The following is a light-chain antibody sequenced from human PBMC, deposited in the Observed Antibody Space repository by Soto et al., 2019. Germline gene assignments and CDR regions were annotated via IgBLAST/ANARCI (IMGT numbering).Light chain of an antibody. J-gene: IGKJ2*01. Sequence: DIQMTQSPSSLSASVGDRVTITCRASQSISSYLNWYQQKPGKAPKLLIYAASSLQSGVPSRFSGSGSGTDFTLTISSLQPEDFATYYGHQSYSTPYTFGHGTKLEIK. V-gene: IGKV1-39*01. CDR1: QSISSY. CDR2: AAS. CDR3: HQSYSTPYT.